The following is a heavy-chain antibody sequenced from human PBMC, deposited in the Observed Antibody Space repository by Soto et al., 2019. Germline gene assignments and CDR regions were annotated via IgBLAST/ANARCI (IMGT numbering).Heavy chain of an antibody. Sequence: QVQLQESSAGLVKPSETLSLTCTVSGVSISSYYWSWIRQPPGKGLEWIGYIYYSGSTNYNPSLKSRVTISVDTSKNQFSLKLSSVTAADTAVYYCARPHGGSSGWDNWFDPWGQGTLVTVSS. CDR3: ARPHGGSSGWDNWFDP. CDR2: IYYSGST. CDR1: GVSISSYY. V-gene: IGHV4-59*01. J-gene: IGHJ5*02. D-gene: IGHD6-25*01.